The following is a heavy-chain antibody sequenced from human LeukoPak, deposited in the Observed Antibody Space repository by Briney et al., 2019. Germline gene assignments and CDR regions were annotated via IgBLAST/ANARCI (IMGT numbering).Heavy chain of an antibody. CDR2: IFNSGST. CDR3: ALGDCSSTSCYVFDY. D-gene: IGHD2-2*01. V-gene: IGHV4-39*07. J-gene: IGHJ4*02. Sequence: SETLSLTCTVSGDSISSSSYYWGWIRQPPGKGLEWIGYIFNSGSTNYNPSLKSRVTISVDTSKNQFSLKLSSVTAADTAVYFCALGDCSSTSCYVFDYWGQGTLVTVSS. CDR1: GDSISSSSYY.